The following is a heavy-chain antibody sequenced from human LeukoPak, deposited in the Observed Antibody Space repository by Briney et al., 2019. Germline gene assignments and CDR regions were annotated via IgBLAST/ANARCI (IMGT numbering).Heavy chain of an antibody. D-gene: IGHD3-3*01. Sequence: PSETLSLTCIVSGASISSGDYYWSWIRQPPGKGLEWIGYIYYSGSTYYNPSLKSRLTLLVDTSKNQFSLRLSSVTAADMAVYYCARTWSGYDDYWGQGTLVTVSS. V-gene: IGHV4-30-4*01. CDR1: GASISSGDYY. J-gene: IGHJ4*02. CDR2: IYYSGST. CDR3: ARTWSGYDDY.